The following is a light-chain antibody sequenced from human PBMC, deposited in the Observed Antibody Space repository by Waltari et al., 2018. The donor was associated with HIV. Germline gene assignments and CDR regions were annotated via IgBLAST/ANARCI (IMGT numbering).Light chain of an antibody. J-gene: IGKJ4*01. CDR3: QQYNDWPLT. CDR1: QSVTHN. Sequence: EIVMTQSPATLSVSPGERATLSCRASQSVTHNLAWFQQKPGQAPRLLIYGASTRATGIPVRFSGSGSGTEFTLSISSLQSEDFAVYYCQQYNDWPLTFGGGTKV. CDR2: GAS. V-gene: IGKV3-15*01.